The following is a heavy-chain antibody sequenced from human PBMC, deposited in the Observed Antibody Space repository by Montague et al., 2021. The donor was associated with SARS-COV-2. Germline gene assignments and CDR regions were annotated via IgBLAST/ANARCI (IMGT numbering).Heavy chain of an antibody. CDR3: AKNFPGQFYFDD. Sequence: SLRLSCAASGFTFSTYAMNWVRQAPGKGLEWVSGTSSGGNKHHAYSVKGRFTISRDDSRNTLYLQMHSLRAEDTAMYYCAKNFPGQFYFDDWGQGTLVAVSS. CDR2: TSSGGNK. CDR1: GFTFSTYA. J-gene: IGHJ4*02. V-gene: IGHV3-23*01. D-gene: IGHD2/OR15-2a*01.